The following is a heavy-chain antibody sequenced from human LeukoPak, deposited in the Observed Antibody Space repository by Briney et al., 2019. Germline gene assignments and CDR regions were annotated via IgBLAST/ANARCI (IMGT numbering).Heavy chain of an antibody. D-gene: IGHD2-15*01. CDR2: INNDGGDT. Sequence: PGGSLRLSCAASGFIFSHYWMSWVRQPPGKGLEWVATINNDGGDTLYADSVKGRLTISRDDAKNSLFLQFHSLRVDDTAVYYCTRLAPGSSRDYWGQGTLVTVSS. J-gene: IGHJ4*02. CDR1: GFIFSHYW. V-gene: IGHV3-7*01. CDR3: TRLAPGSSRDY.